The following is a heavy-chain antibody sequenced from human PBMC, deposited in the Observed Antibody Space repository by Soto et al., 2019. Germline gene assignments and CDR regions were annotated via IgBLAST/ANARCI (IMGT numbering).Heavy chain of an antibody. V-gene: IGHV3-9*01. Sequence: GWSLRLSCAASGFTFDDYAMHWVRQAPGKGLEWVSGISWNSGSIGYADSVKGRFTISRDNAKNSLYLQMNSLRAEDTALYYCAKADPGYDGDRDWNAFDIWGQGTMVTVSS. CDR2: ISWNSGSI. CDR3: AKADPGYDGDRDWNAFDI. CDR1: GFTFDDYA. J-gene: IGHJ3*02. D-gene: IGHD5-12*01.